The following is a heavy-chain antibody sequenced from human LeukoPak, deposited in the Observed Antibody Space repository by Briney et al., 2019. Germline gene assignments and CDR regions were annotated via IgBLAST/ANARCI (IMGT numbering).Heavy chain of an antibody. CDR3: HIVVMTAPKIHDAFDI. CDR1: GYTFTSYY. Sequence: ASVKVSCKASGYTFTSYYMHWVRQAPGQGLEWMGTINPSGGSTSYAQKFQGRVPMTRDTSTSTVYMELSSLRSEDPAVYYCHIVVMTAPKIHDAFDIWGQGTMVTVSS. V-gene: IGHV1-46*01. CDR2: INPSGGST. J-gene: IGHJ3*02. D-gene: IGHD2-21*02.